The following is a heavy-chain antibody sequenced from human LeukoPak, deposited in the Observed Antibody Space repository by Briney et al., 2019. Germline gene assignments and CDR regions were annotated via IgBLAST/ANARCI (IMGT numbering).Heavy chain of an antibody. CDR2: IYRTGST. V-gene: IGHV4-61*08. J-gene: IGHJ6*02. CDR1: GGSISSGGYY. CDR3: ARRPWGGMDV. D-gene: IGHD1-26*01. Sequence: PSETLSLTCTVSGGSISSGGYYWSWIRQPPGKGLEWIGYIYRTGSTNYNPSLKSRVTISADTSKSQFSLSLSSVTAADTAVYYCARRPWGGMDVWGQGTTVTVSS.